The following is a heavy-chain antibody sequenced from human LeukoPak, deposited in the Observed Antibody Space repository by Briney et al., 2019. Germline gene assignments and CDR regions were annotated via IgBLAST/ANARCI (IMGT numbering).Heavy chain of an antibody. CDR1: GGSISSYY. J-gene: IGHJ4*02. CDR2: IYYSGST. CDR3: AKGSGSYSSFDY. D-gene: IGHD3-10*01. V-gene: IGHV4-59*01. Sequence: SETLSLTCTVSGGSISSYYWCWIRQPPGKGLEWIGYIYYSGSTNYNPSLKSRVTISVDTSKNQFSLKLSSVTAADTAVYYCAKGSGSYSSFDYWGQGTLVTVSS.